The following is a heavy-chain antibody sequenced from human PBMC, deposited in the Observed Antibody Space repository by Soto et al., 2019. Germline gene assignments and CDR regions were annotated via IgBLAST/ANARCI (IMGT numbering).Heavy chain of an antibody. D-gene: IGHD2-15*01. V-gene: IGHV3-9*01. J-gene: IGHJ4*02. CDR3: AKALGYCSGGSCYAADY. CDR1: GFTFDDYA. CDR2: ISWNSGSI. Sequence: GGSLRLSCAASGFTFDDYAMHWVRQAPGKGLEWVSGISWNSGSIGYADSVKGRFTISRDNAKNSLYLQMNSLRAEDTALYYCAKALGYCSGGSCYAADYWGQGTLVTSPQ.